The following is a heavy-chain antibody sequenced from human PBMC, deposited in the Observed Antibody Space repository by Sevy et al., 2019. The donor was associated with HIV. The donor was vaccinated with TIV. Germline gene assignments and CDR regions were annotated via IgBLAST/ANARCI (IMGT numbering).Heavy chain of an antibody. Sequence: GGSLRLSCAASGFTFSDYYMSWIRQAPGKGLEWVSYISSSGSTIYYADSVKGRFTISRDNAKNSRYLQMNSLRAEDTAVYYCARLSIATVIDYWYFDLWGRGTLVTVSS. CDR3: ARLSIATVIDYWYFDL. CDR1: GFTFSDYY. CDR2: ISSSGSTI. V-gene: IGHV3-11*01. D-gene: IGHD4-17*01. J-gene: IGHJ2*01.